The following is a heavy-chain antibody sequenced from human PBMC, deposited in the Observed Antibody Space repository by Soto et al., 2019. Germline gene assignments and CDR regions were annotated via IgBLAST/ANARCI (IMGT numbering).Heavy chain of an antibody. D-gene: IGHD2-2*01. CDR3: ALGYCSSTSCYRGPSNWFDP. CDR1: GGSFSGYY. Sequence: TLSLTCAVYGGSFSGYYWSWIRQPPGKGLEWIGEINHSGSTNYNPSLKSRVTISVDTSKNQFSLKLSSVTAADTAVYYCALGYCSSTSCYRGPSNWFDPWGQGTLVTVSS. CDR2: INHSGST. V-gene: IGHV4-34*01. J-gene: IGHJ5*02.